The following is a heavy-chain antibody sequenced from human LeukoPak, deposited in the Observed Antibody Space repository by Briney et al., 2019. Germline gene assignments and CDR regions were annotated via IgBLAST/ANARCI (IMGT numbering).Heavy chain of an antibody. Sequence: GGFLRLSCAASGFTFTDYYMSWIRQAPGKGLEWVSYITNSGTTIYYADSVKCRFTISRDNAKNSLYLQMNSLRAEDTAVYYCARDGHYDILTGYFQDWGQGTLVTVSS. J-gene: IGHJ1*01. CDR2: ITNSGTTI. CDR3: ARDGHYDILTGYFQD. V-gene: IGHV3-11*01. CDR1: GFTFTDYY. D-gene: IGHD3-9*01.